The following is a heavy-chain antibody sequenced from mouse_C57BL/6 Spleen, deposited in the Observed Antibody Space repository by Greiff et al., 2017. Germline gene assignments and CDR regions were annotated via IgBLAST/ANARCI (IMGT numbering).Heavy chain of an antibody. J-gene: IGHJ3*01. Sequence: EVKVVESGGGLVQSGRSLRLSCATSGFTFSDFYMEWVRQAPGQGLEWIAASSNKANDYTTEYSASVKGRFIVSRDTSPSILYLQMTALAAEDTAIYYCARYADGPFAYGGQGTLVTVSA. CDR2: SSNKANDYTT. CDR3: ARYADGPFAY. D-gene: IGHD2-3*01. V-gene: IGHV7-1*01. CDR1: GFTFSDFY.